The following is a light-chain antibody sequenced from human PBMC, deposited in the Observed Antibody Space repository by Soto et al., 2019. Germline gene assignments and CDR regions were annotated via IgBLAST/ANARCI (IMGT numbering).Light chain of an antibody. J-gene: IGLJ1*01. CDR3: CSYAGSSTYV. CDR1: SSDVGSYNL. V-gene: IGLV2-23*02. CDR2: EVS. Sequence: QPVLTQPASVSGSPGQSITISCTGTSSDVGSYNLVSWYQQHPGKAPKLMIYEVSKRPSGVSNRFSGSKSGNTASLTISGLQAEDEADYYCCSYAGSSTYVFGTGTKVNVL.